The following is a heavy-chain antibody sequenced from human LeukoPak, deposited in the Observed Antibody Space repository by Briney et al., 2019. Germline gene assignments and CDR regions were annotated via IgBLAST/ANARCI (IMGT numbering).Heavy chain of an antibody. D-gene: IGHD6-13*01. CDR1: GFTFSNYW. Sequence: GGSLRLSCAASGFTFSNYWIHWGRQAPGKGLVWVSRINSDGSSTSYADSVKGRFTISRDNAKNTLYLQMNSLRAEDTAVYYCARVWAAAGLLDYWGQGTLVTVSS. CDR2: INSDGSST. V-gene: IGHV3-74*01. J-gene: IGHJ4*02. CDR3: ARVWAAAGLLDY.